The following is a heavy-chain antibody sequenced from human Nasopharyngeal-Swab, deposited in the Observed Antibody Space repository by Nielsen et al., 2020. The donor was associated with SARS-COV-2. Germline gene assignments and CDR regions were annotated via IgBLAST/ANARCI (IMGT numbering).Heavy chain of an antibody. CDR3: ARDRPLIPFDY. CDR2: INHSGST. V-gene: IGHV4-34*01. J-gene: IGHJ4*02. Sequence: SETLSLNCAVYGGSFSGYYWSWIRQPPGKGLEWIGEINHSGSTNYNPSLKSRVTISVDTSKNQFSLKLSSVTAADTAVYYCARDRPLIPFDYWGQGTLVTVSS. CDR1: GGSFSGYY. D-gene: IGHD2-21*01.